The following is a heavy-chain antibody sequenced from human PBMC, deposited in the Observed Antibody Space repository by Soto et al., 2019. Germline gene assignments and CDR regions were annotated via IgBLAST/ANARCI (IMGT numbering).Heavy chain of an antibody. CDR1: GGSISSGGYY. CDR3: ARDAEYCSGGSCYSSAQFDY. V-gene: IGHV4-31*03. CDR2: IYYSGST. D-gene: IGHD2-15*01. Sequence: QVQLQESGPGLVKPSQTLSLTCTVSGGSISSGGYYWSWIRQHPGKGLEWIGYIYYSGSTYYNPFLKSRVTISVDTSKNQFSLKLSSVTAADTAVYYCARDAEYCSGGSCYSSAQFDYWGQGTLVTVSS. J-gene: IGHJ4*02.